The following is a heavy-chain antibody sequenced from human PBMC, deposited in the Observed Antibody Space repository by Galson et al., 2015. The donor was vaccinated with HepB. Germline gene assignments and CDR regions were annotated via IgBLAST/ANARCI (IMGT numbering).Heavy chain of an antibody. V-gene: IGHV3-7*01. CDR3: ARYYPGNPFDI. D-gene: IGHD3-10*01. Sequence: SLRLSCAASGFTFSSYWMTWVRQAPGKGLDWVASMNEDGSEKQYVDSVKGPFTISRDNAKNSLYLRMNSLRPEDTAVYYCARYYPGNPFDIWGQGTMVTVSS. J-gene: IGHJ3*02. CDR1: GFTFSSYW. CDR2: MNEDGSEK.